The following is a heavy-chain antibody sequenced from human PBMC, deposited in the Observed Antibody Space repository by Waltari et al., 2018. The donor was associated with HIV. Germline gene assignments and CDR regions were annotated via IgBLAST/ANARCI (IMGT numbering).Heavy chain of an antibody. CDR3: ARGGCSGRTGYSKSFDL. J-gene: IGHJ3*01. CDR2: IIPKFGAT. D-gene: IGHD2-15*01. V-gene: IGHV1-69*01. Sequence: QVQLVQSGAEMKMPESSVKVSCKASGGGFSSYTISWVRQAPGQGLEWMGGIIPKFGATNYAQKFQGRVTISADESTSTVYLELTSLRSDDTAVYHCARGGCSGRTGYSKSFDLWGQGTKVTVSS. CDR1: GGGFSSYT.